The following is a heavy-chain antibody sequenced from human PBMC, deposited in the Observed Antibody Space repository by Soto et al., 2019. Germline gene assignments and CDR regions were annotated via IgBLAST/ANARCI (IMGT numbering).Heavy chain of an antibody. J-gene: IGHJ1*01. CDR1: GYTFTSYY. D-gene: IGHD4-17*01. CDR3: ARGPPAMDDYAPKTFQH. Sequence: ASMKVSCKASGYTFTSYYMHWGRQAPGQGLEWMGIINPSGGSTSYAQKFQGRVTMTRDKSTSTVYMEMSSLRSEDTAVYYCARGPPAMDDYAPKTFQHWGQGTLVTVSS. CDR2: INPSGGST. V-gene: IGHV1-46*01.